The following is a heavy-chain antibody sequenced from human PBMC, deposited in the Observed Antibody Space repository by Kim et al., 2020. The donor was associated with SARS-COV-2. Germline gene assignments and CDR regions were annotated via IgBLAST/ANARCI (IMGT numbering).Heavy chain of an antibody. CDR3: ARVRSSGYSHYFDY. CDR2: IYHSGST. D-gene: IGHD3-22*01. Sequence: SETLSLTCAVSGGSISSSNWWSWVRQPPGKGMEWIGEIYHSGSTNYNPSRKSRVTISVDKSKNQFSLKLSSVTAADTAVYYCARVRSSGYSHYFDYWGQGTLVTVSS. J-gene: IGHJ4*02. CDR1: GGSISSSNW. V-gene: IGHV4-4*02.